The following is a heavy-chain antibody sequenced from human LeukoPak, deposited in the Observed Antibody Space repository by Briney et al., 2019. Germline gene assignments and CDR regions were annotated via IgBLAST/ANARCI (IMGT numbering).Heavy chain of an antibody. CDR2: ISGSGGST. J-gene: IGHJ3*02. CDR1: GFTFSSYA. Sequence: PGGSLRLSCAASGFTFSSYAMSWVRQAPGKGLEWVSAISGSGGSTYYADSVKGRFAISRDSSKNTVYLQMNGLRAEDTAVYYCARDPSGTGTGFDIWGQGTMVTVSS. V-gene: IGHV3-23*01. D-gene: IGHD3/OR15-3a*01. CDR3: ARDPSGTGTGFDI.